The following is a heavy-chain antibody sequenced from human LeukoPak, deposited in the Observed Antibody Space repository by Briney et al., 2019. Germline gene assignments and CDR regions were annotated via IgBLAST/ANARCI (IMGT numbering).Heavy chain of an antibody. J-gene: IGHJ5*02. Sequence: SETLSLICTVSGGSINSYYWSWIRQSAGKGLEWIGRIYSTGITDYNPSLKSRVSMSIDMSKNQFSLKLYSVTAADTAVYFCARGLVCSGANCFSVWFDPWGQGTLVTVSS. CDR2: IYSTGIT. CDR3: ARGLVCSGANCFSVWFDP. V-gene: IGHV4-4*07. D-gene: IGHD2-15*01. CDR1: GGSINSYY.